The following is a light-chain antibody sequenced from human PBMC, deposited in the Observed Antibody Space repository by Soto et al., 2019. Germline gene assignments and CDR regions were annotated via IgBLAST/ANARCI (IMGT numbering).Light chain of an antibody. Sequence: QSALAQPASVSESPGQSITISCTGTNSDVGGYNYVSWYQQHPGKVPKLMIYDVSNRLSGVSNRFSGSKSGNTASLTISGLQAEDEADYYCSSYTATTTSYVFGTGTKLTVL. J-gene: IGLJ1*01. CDR1: NSDVGGYNY. CDR2: DVS. V-gene: IGLV2-14*03. CDR3: SSYTATTTSYV.